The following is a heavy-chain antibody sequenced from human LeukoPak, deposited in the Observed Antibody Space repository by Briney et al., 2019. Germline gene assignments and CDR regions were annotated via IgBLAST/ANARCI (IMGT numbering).Heavy chain of an antibody. CDR2: INGDGSST. CDR1: GLSFTTYW. V-gene: IGHV3-74*01. J-gene: IGHJ4*02. D-gene: IGHD4-17*01. CDR3: ARGGSYYGDFYY. Sequence: GGSLRLSCAASGLSFTTYWMHWVRQAPGEGLVWVSRINGDGSSTNYADSVKGRFTISRDNAKNTLCLQMNSLRAEDTAVYYCARGGSYYGDFYYWGQGTLVTVSS.